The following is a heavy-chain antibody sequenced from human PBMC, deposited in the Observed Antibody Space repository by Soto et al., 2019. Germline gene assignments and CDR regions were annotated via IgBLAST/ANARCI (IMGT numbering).Heavy chain of an antibody. J-gene: IGHJ3*02. CDR2: IKSKAYGGTT. CDR3: TRDIVVVVAATSPDAFDI. D-gene: IGHD2-15*01. CDR1: GLTFSNAW. V-gene: IGHV3-15*07. Sequence: GGSLRLSCAASGLTFSNAWMNWVRQAPGKGLEWVGRIKSKAYGGTTEYAASVKGRFTISRDDSKSIAYLQMNSLKTEDTAVYYCTRDIVVVVAATSPDAFDIWGQGTMVTVSS.